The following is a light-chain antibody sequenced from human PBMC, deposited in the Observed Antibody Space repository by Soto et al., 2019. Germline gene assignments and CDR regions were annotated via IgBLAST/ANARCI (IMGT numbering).Light chain of an antibody. CDR3: QQYESYSWT. Sequence: DIQMTQSPSALSASVGDRVTITCRASQSIKTWLAWYQRKPGRAPNLLIYDASSLQSGVPSRFSGSGSGTEVTLTISSLQPDDSATYYCQQYESYSWTFGQGNKVEI. CDR1: QSIKTW. CDR2: DAS. J-gene: IGKJ1*01. V-gene: IGKV1-5*01.